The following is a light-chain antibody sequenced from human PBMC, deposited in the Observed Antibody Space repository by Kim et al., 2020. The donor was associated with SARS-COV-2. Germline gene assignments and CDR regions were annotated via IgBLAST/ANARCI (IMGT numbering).Light chain of an antibody. CDR3: MQDLQTLIT. V-gene: IGKV2-28*01. CDR2: LGS. Sequence: DIVMTQSPLSLPVTPGEPASISCRSSQSLLHSNGYNYLDWYLQKPGQSPQLLIYLGSNRASGVPDRFSGSGSGTDFTLKISRVEAEDVRVYYCMQDLQTLITFGQGTRLEIK. CDR1: QSLLHSNGYNY. J-gene: IGKJ5*01.